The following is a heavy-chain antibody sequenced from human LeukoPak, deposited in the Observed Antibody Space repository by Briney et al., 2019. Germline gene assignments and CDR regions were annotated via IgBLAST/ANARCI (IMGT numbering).Heavy chain of an antibody. CDR3: ARVPWDWYFDL. Sequence: PSETLSLTCTVSGGSIRSYYWNWIRQPPGKGLEWIGYIYYSGSTNSNPSLKSRVTISVDTSKNQFSLKLSSVTASDTAVYYCARVPWDWYFDLWGRGTLVTVSS. J-gene: IGHJ2*01. CDR2: IYYSGST. V-gene: IGHV4-59*01. CDR1: GGSIRSYY. D-gene: IGHD1-26*01.